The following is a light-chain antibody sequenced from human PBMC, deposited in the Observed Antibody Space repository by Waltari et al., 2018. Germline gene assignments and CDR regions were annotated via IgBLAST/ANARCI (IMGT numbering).Light chain of an antibody. Sequence: QSVLTQPPSVSGAPGQRVTISCTGSSSNIGAGYDVHWYQQLPGTAPKLLIYGNSHRPSGVPERFSGSKSGTSASLAITGLQAEDEADYYCQSYDSSLSGSGVVFGGGTKLTVL. CDR1: SSNIGAGYD. V-gene: IGLV1-40*01. CDR2: GNS. CDR3: QSYDSSLSGSGVV. J-gene: IGLJ2*01.